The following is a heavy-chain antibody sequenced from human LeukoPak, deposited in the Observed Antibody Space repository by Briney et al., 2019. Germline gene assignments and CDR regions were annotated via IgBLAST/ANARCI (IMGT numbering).Heavy chain of an antibody. CDR3: ARGGGNYDFWSGYYAYAFDI. CDR1: GGSFSGYY. Sequence: SETLSLTCAVYGGSFSGYYWSWIRQPPGKGLEWIGEINHSGSTNYNPSLTSRVTISVDTSKNQFSLKLSSVTAADTAVYYCARGGGNYDFWSGYYAYAFDIWGQGTMVTVSS. V-gene: IGHV4-34*01. J-gene: IGHJ3*02. D-gene: IGHD3-3*01. CDR2: INHSGST.